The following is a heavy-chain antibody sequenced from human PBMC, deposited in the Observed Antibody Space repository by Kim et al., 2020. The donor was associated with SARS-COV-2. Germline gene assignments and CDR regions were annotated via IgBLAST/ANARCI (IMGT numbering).Heavy chain of an antibody. D-gene: IGHD2-2*01. Sequence: ASVKVSCKASGYTFTSYDINWVRQATGQGLEWMGWMNPNSGNTGYAQKFQGRVTMTRNTSISTAYMELSSLRSEDTAVYYCARGVRERYCSSTSCYPGFDPWGQGTLVTVSS. J-gene: IGHJ5*02. CDR1: GYTFTSYD. CDR2: MNPNSGNT. V-gene: IGHV1-8*01. CDR3: ARGVRERYCSSTSCYPGFDP.